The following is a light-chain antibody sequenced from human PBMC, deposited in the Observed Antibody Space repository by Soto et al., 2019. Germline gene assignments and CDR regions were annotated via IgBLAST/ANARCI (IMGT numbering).Light chain of an antibody. J-gene: IGKJ1*01. CDR2: LGF. V-gene: IGKV2-28*01. CDR3: MQPLEAPWT. CDR1: QCLMHSDRFQY. Sequence: EIVMTQSPPCLPVNPGEPASISCRSSQCLMHSDRFQYLDWYLQKPGQSPQLLIYLGFNRDSGVPDRFSGSGSGTDFTLKISRVEAEDVGIYFCMQPLEAPWTFGQGTKVDIK.